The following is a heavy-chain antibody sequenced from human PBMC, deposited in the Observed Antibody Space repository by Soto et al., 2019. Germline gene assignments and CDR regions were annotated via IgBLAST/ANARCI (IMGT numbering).Heavy chain of an antibody. J-gene: IGHJ4*02. V-gene: IGHV3-23*01. D-gene: IGHD3-22*01. CDR2: ISGSGGST. CDR3: AKSGITMIVPFDY. CDR1: GFTFSSYS. Sequence: GGSLSLSCAASGFTFSSYSMSWVRQAPGKGLEWVSAISGSGGSTYHADSVKGRFTISRDNSKNTLYLQMNSLRAEDTAVYYCAKSGITMIVPFDYWGQGTLVTVSS.